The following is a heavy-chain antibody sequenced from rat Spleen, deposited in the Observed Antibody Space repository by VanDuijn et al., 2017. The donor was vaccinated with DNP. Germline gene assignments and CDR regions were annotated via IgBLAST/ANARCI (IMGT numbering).Heavy chain of an antibody. V-gene: IGHV3-3*01. Sequence: EVQLQESGPGLVKPSQSLSLTCSVTGYSITSNFRWSWIRKFPGNTLEWMGYVNSAGSTDYNPSLKSRISITRDTSKNQFFLQLTSVTTEDTATYYCARETYLDYWGQGVMVTVSS. CDR2: VNSAGST. CDR1: GYSITSNFR. CDR3: ARETYLDY. J-gene: IGHJ2*01.